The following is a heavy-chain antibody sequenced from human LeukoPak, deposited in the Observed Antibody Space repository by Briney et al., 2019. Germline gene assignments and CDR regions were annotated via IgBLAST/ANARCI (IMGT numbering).Heavy chain of an antibody. V-gene: IGHV4-39*07. CDR2: IYYSDTT. D-gene: IGHD1-14*01. J-gene: IGHJ3*02. Sequence: SETLSLTCTVSGGSISSSSFYWGWIRQPPGKGLEWIGSIYYSDTTYYNPSLKSRVTISVDTSKNQFSLQLSSVTAADTAVYYCASGESEWAFDIWGQGTMVTVSS. CDR1: GGSISSSSFY. CDR3: ASGESEWAFDI.